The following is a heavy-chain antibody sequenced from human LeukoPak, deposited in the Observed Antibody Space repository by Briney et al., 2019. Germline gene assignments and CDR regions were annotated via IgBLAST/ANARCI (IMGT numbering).Heavy chain of an antibody. CDR2: ILYDRSNK. CDR3: AKETLDYDDYGHRDGIDF. J-gene: IGHJ4*02. Sequence: GRRLSLSCAASGFTFSSYGMDWVRQAPGKGLGWVAFILYDRSNKYYADSVKGRFTSSRNNSKNTMYLQMNRLRAEETAVYYGAKETLDYDDYGHRDGIDFWGQGTRVTVSA. V-gene: IGHV3-30*02. D-gene: IGHD4-17*01. CDR1: GFTFSSYG.